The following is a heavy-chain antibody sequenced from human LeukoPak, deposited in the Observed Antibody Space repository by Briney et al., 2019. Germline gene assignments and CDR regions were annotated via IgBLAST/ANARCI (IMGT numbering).Heavy chain of an antibody. J-gene: IGHJ4*02. CDR2: ISGSGGST. Sequence: SSETLSLTCTVSGGSISSGGYYWSWVRQAPGKGLEWVSAISGSGGSTYYADSVKGRFTISRDNSKNTLYLQMNSLRAEDTAVYYCAKDWVLYSSGPYYFDYWGQGTLVTVSS. CDR1: GGSISSGGYY. CDR3: AKDWVLYSSGPYYFDY. D-gene: IGHD6-19*01. V-gene: IGHV3-23*01.